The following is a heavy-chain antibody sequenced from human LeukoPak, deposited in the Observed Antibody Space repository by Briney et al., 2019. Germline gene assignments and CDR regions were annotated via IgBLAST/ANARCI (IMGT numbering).Heavy chain of an antibody. J-gene: IGHJ6*04. CDR2: ISSSSSYI. CDR1: GFTFSSYT. Sequence: GGSLRLSCAASGFTFSSYTMNWVRQAPGKGLEWVSSISSSSSYIYYADSVKGRFTISRDNAKNSLYLQMNSLRAEDTAVYYCAELGITMIGGVWGKGTTVTISS. V-gene: IGHV3-21*01. CDR3: AELGITMIGGV. D-gene: IGHD3-10*02.